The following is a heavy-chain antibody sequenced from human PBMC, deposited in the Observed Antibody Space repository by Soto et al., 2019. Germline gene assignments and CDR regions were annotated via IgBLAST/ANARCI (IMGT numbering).Heavy chain of an antibody. J-gene: IGHJ6*02. D-gene: IGHD3-22*01. CDR1: GGTFSSYT. V-gene: IGHV1-69*04. Sequence: GASVKVSCKASGGTFSSYTISWVRQAPGQGLEWMGRIIPILGIANYAQKFQGRVTITADKSTSTAYMELSSLRSEDTAVYYCARESYDSSGYWHYGMDVWGQGTTVTVSS. CDR2: IIPILGIA. CDR3: ARESYDSSGYWHYGMDV.